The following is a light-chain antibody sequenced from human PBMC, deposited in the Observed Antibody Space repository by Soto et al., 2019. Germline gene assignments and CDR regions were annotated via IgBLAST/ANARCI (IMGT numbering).Light chain of an antibody. CDR3: QHYNSYSEA. V-gene: IGKV1-5*03. Sequence: DIQMTQSPSTLSGSVGYMLAITGRASQTISSWFAWYQQRPGKAPKLLIYKASTLKSGVPSSFSGSGSGTEFALTISRLQPDDFATYYCQHYNSYSEAFGQGTKVDIK. CDR2: KAS. CDR1: QTISSW. J-gene: IGKJ1*01.